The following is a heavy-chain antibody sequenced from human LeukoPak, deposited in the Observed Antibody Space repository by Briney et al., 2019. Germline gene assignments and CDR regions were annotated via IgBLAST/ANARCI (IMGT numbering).Heavy chain of an antibody. Sequence: SGPTLVNPTQTLTLTCSFSGFSLNTYEVGVGWVRQPPGKALEWLALIYWDDEKRYTSSLKNRLNISKDTSKDQVVLTVTNMDPVDTATYYCVHEKASAGAFDIWGQGTMVLVSS. CDR1: GFSLNTYEVG. D-gene: IGHD6-13*01. V-gene: IGHV2-5*02. J-gene: IGHJ3*02. CDR3: VHEKASAGAFDI. CDR2: IYWDDEK.